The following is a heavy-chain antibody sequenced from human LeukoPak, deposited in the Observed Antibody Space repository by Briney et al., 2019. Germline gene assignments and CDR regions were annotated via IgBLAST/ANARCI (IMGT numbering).Heavy chain of an antibody. J-gene: IGHJ4*02. CDR3: ARRAGGYSHPYDY. CDR1: GFTVSTNY. Sequence: GGSLRLSCVVSGFTVSTNYMSWVRQAPGKGLEWVSLIYSGGSTYYADSVKGRFTISRDNSKNTLYPQMNSLGAEDTAVYYCARRAGGYSHPYDYWGQGTLVTVSS. V-gene: IGHV3-53*01. CDR2: IYSGGST. D-gene: IGHD4-23*01.